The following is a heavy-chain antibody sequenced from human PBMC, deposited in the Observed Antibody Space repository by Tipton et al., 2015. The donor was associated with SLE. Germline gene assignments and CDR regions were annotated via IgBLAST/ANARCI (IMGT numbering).Heavy chain of an antibody. V-gene: IGHV4-59*08. CDR1: GVSISHSY. CDR2: IYNAGST. Sequence: TLSLTCTVSGVSISHSYWSWIRQSPGKGLEWIGYIYNAGSTNYNPSLKSRVTISVDTSKNQFSLKLSSVTAADTAVYYCARGYYYYYYGMDVWGQGTTVTVSS. J-gene: IGHJ6*02. CDR3: ARGYYYYYYGMDV.